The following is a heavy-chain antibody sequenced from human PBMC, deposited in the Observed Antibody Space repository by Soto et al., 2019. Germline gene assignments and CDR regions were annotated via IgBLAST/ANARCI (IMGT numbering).Heavy chain of an antibody. CDR2: IKRESEGGTA. V-gene: IGHV3-15*01. CDR1: GFTASNFW. CDR3: TVDSMRPY. Sequence: GGSLRLSCAASGFTASNFWMSWVRQAPGKGLEWIALIKRESEGGTADFASLVKGRFTISRDDLKNTLYLDMNSLKTEDTAVYYCTVDSMRPYWGQGTMVTSPQ. J-gene: IGHJ4*02.